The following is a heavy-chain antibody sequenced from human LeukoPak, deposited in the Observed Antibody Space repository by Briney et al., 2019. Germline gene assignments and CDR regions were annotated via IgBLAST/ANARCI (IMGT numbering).Heavy chain of an antibody. CDR2: IRPSGDNT. CDR3: ARDLGYCSSTSCADY. V-gene: IGHV3-23*01. CDR1: GFTFSSYD. D-gene: IGHD2-2*01. Sequence: QSGGSLRLSCAASGFTFSSYDMTWVRQAPGRGLEWVSSIRPSGDNTYYGDSVKGRFTISRDNAKNSLYLQMNSLRAEDTAVYYCARDLGYCSSTSCADYWGQGTLVTVSS. J-gene: IGHJ4*02.